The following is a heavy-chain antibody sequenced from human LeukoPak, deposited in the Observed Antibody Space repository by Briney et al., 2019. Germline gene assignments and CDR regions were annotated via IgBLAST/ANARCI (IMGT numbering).Heavy chain of an antibody. CDR2: FDPEDGET. Sequence: ASVKVSCKVSGYTLTELSMHWVRQAPGKGLEWMGGFDPEDGETIYAQKFQGRVTMTSDTSTSTVYMELSSLRSEDTAVYYCARGGYNSHYFDYWGQGILVTVSS. D-gene: IGHD5-24*01. CDR1: GYTLTELS. V-gene: IGHV1-24*01. CDR3: ARGGYNSHYFDY. J-gene: IGHJ4*02.